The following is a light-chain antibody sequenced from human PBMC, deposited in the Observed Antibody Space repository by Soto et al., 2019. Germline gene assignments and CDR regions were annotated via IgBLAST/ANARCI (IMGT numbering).Light chain of an antibody. J-gene: IGKJ2*01. V-gene: IGKV1-39*01. CDR2: DAT. Sequence: DIPVTQSPSSLTASIGERVTITCRASRSVGSRLNWYQQKPGKAPALLIYDATDLQTGVPSRFRGRGSGTDFTLTITSLQPEDVATYYCQHSFGTPPYTFGQGTRL. CDR3: QHSFGTPPYT. CDR1: RSVGSR.